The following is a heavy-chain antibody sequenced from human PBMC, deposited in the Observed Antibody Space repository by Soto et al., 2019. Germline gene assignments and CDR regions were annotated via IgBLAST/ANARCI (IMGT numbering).Heavy chain of an antibody. V-gene: IGHV4-34*01. Sequence: LSLTCAVYGGSFSGYYWSWIRQPPGKGLEWIGEINHSGSTNYNPSLKSRVTISVDTSKNQFPLKLSSVTAADTAVYYCARGDRIGREHDYCGQGTLVSVSS. CDR3: ARGDRIGREHDY. CDR1: GGSFSGYY. J-gene: IGHJ4*02. CDR2: INHSGST.